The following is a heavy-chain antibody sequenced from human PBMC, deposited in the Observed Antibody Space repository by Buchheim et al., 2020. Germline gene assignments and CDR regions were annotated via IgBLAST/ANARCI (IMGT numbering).Heavy chain of an antibody. D-gene: IGHD3-22*01. V-gene: IGHV3-30*03. CDR3: ATQYYYDSSGYYHDHFQH. CDR1: GFTFSSYG. Sequence: QVQLVESGGGVVQPGRSLRLSCAASGFTFSSYGMHWVRQAPGKGLEWVAVISYDGSNKYYADSVKGRFTISRDNSKNTLYLQMNSLRAEDTAVYYCATQYYYDSSGYYHDHFQHWGQGTL. J-gene: IGHJ1*01. CDR2: ISYDGSNK.